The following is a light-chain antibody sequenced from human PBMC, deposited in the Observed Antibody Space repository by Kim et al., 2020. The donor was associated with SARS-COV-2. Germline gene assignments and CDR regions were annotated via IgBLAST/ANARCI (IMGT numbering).Light chain of an antibody. V-gene: IGKV4-1*01. Sequence: ATINCKSSQSVLYSPNNKNSLAWYQQKPGQPPKLLIYWASTRESGVPDRFSGGGSGTDFTLTISSLQAEDVSVYYCQQYYTTPCTFGQGTKVDIK. CDR1: QSVLYSPNNKNS. CDR2: WAS. J-gene: IGKJ1*01. CDR3: QQYYTTPCT.